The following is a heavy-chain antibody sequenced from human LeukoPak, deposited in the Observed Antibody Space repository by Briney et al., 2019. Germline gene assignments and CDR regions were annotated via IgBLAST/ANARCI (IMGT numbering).Heavy chain of an antibody. CDR3: ARHRYYYDRGYYGMDV. D-gene: IGHD3-10*02. CDR2: IYYSGST. CDR1: GGSISSSSYY. V-gene: IGHV4-39*01. Sequence: SETLSLTCTVSGGSISSSSYYWSWIRQPPGKGLEWIGSIYYSGSTYYNPTLKSRVTISVDTSKNQFSLKLSSVTAADTAVYYCARHRYYYDRGYYGMDVWGQGTTVTVSS. J-gene: IGHJ6*02.